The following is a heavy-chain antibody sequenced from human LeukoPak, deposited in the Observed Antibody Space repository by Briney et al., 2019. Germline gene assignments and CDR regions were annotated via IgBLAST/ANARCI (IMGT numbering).Heavy chain of an antibody. Sequence: GGSLRLSCAASGFPFTTYAMSRVRQAPGKGLEWVSDISGSDGGTHYADSVKGRFTTSRDNSKNTLYLKMSSLRADDTAVYYCARLRNTMTTPRFDYWGQGTLVTVSS. J-gene: IGHJ4*02. CDR1: GFPFTTYA. CDR2: ISGSDGGT. CDR3: ARLRNTMTTPRFDY. D-gene: IGHD4-17*01. V-gene: IGHV3-23*01.